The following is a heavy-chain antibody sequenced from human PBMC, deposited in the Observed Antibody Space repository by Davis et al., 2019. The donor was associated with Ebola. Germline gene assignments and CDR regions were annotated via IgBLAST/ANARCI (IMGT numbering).Heavy chain of an antibody. Sequence: GGSLRLSCAASGFTFSSYGMHWVRQAPGTGLEWVAVIWYDGSNKYYADSVKGRFTISRDNAKNSLYLQMNSLRAEDTAVYYCARRYGVDYWGQGTLVTVSS. J-gene: IGHJ4*02. V-gene: IGHV3-33*01. CDR2: IWYDGSNK. CDR1: GFTFSSYG. D-gene: IGHD4-17*01. CDR3: ARRYGVDY.